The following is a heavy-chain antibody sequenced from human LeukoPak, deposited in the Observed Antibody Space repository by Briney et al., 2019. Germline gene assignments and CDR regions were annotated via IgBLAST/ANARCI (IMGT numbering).Heavy chain of an antibody. CDR2: ISYDGSNK. V-gene: IGHV3-30*18. J-gene: IGHJ4*02. CDR1: GFTFISYG. D-gene: IGHD1-26*01. Sequence: AGGSLRLSCAASGFTFISYGMHWVRQAPGKGLEWVAVISYDGSNKYYADSVKGRFTISRDNSKNTLYLQMNSLRAEDTAVYYCAKDHSVGATKGYFDYWGQGTLVTVSS. CDR3: AKDHSVGATKGYFDY.